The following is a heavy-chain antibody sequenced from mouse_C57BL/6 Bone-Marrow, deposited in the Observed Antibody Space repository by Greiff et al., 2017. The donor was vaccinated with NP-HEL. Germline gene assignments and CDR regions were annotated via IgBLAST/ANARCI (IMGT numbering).Heavy chain of an antibody. CDR3: ARTLYYGIDV. V-gene: IGHV5-12*01. J-gene: IGHJ1*03. CDR1: GFTFSDYY. CDR2: ISNGGGST. D-gene: IGHD2-1*01. Sequence: EVMLVESGGGLVQPGGSLKLSCAASGFTFSDYYMYWVRQTPEKRLEWVAYISNGGGSTYYTDTVKGRFTISRDNAKNTLYLQLSRLKSEDTAMYYCARTLYYGIDVWGTGTTVTVSS.